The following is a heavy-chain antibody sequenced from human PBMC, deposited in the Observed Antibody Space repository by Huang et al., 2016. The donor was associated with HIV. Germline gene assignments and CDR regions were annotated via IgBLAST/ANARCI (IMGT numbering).Heavy chain of an antibody. V-gene: IGHV5-51*01. J-gene: IGHJ3*01. Sequence: EVQLVQSGAEVKKPGESLKISCSGSGYSFNTYWSAWVRQMPGKGPEWRGIIYPGDSETRYSPSYQGQVTISADKSIDTAYLQWRSLKASDTAMYYCARKFSSTWYRAFDLWGQGTMVTVSS. CDR2: IYPGDSET. CDR1: GYSFNTYW. D-gene: IGHD6-13*01. CDR3: ARKFSSTWYRAFDL.